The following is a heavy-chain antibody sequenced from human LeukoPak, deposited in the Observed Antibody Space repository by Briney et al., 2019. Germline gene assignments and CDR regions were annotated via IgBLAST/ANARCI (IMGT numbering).Heavy chain of an antibody. Sequence: SETLSLTCTVSGGSISNYYWSWIRQPPGKGLEWIGYIYDSGSTNYNPSPKSRVTISVDTSKNKFSLKLSSVTAADTAVYYCARGGSYLGHCDYWGQGSLVTVSS. CDR2: IYDSGST. CDR3: ARGGSYLGHCDY. V-gene: IGHV4-59*01. J-gene: IGHJ4*02. CDR1: GGSISNYY. D-gene: IGHD1-26*01.